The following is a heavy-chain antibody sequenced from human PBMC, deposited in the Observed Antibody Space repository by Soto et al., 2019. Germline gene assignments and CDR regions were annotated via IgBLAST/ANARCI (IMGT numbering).Heavy chain of an antibody. CDR3: AGTTVTTFFFDY. Sequence: ASVKVSCKASGYTFTSYYMHWVRQAPGQGLGWMGIINPSGGSTSYAQKFQGRVTMTRDTSTSTVYMELSSLSSEDTAVYYCAGTTVTTFFFDYWGQGTLVTVSS. D-gene: IGHD4-17*01. CDR2: INPSGGST. V-gene: IGHV1-46*01. CDR1: GYTFTSYY. J-gene: IGHJ4*02.